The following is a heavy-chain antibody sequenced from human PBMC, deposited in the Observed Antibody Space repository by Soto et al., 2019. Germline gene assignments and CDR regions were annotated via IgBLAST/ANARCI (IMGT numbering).Heavy chain of an antibody. V-gene: IGHV3-33*01. Sequence: QVQLVESGGGVVQPGRSLRLSCAASGFTFSSYGMHWVRQAPGKGLEWVAVIWYDGSNKYYADSVKGRFTISRDNSKNTLYLQMNSLRAEDTAVYYCARDPSPLNIVATTEGDPVAFDIRGQGTMVTVSS. D-gene: IGHD5-12*01. J-gene: IGHJ3*02. CDR2: IWYDGSNK. CDR3: ARDPSPLNIVATTEGDPVAFDI. CDR1: GFTFSSYG.